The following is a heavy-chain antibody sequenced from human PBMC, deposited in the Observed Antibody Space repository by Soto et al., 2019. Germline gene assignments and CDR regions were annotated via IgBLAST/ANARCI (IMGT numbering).Heavy chain of an antibody. CDR3: AKVHRNLGVGIDL. CDR1: GFTFGNHG. V-gene: IGHV3-30*18. J-gene: IGHJ5*02. D-gene: IGHD3-3*01. Sequence: PGRCLRLSCVASGFTFGNHGSHRFRQAPGKGLEWVAVISFDGSKTVYGVYVKGRFAVSRDNSKRTMYLEVDSLIPADTAMYYCAKVHRNLGVGIDLWGPGTLVTVSS. CDR2: ISFDGSKT.